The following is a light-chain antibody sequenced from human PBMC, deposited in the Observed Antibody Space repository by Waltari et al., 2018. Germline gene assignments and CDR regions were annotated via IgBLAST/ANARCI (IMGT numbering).Light chain of an antibody. CDR2: GAS. V-gene: IGKV3-11*01. Sequence: GETATLSCKASQSVNNYLAWYQQKPGQAPRLLIYGASNRATGIPARFSGSGSGTDFTLTISTLEPEDFAVYYCQQRRNWPLTFGGGTKVEIK. J-gene: IGKJ4*01. CDR1: QSVNNY. CDR3: QQRRNWPLT.